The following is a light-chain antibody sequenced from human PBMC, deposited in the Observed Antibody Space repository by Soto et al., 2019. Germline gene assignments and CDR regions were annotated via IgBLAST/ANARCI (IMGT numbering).Light chain of an antibody. Sequence: QSALTQPPSVSGSPGQSVTISCTGTSSDVGSYNRLSWYQQPPGTAPKLIMYEVNTRPSGVPDRFSGSKSGSTASLTISGLQAEDEADYYCYSFAGSTTFSYVFGPGTKLTVL. V-gene: IGLV2-18*02. CDR3: YSFAGSTTFSYV. CDR2: EVN. CDR1: SSDVGSYNR. J-gene: IGLJ1*01.